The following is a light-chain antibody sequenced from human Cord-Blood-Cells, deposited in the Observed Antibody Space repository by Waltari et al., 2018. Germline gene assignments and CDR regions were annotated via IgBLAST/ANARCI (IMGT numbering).Light chain of an antibody. CDR1: QGISSY. CDR3: QQLNSYPYS. CDR2: AAS. Sequence: DIQLTQSLSFMSASVVDRVTISCLASQGISSYLAWYPQKPGKAPNLLIDAASTLQSGVPSRFSGSGSGTEFTLAISGLQPEDFTTYYCQQLNSYPYSFVQGTKLEIK. J-gene: IGKJ2*03. V-gene: IGKV1-9*01.